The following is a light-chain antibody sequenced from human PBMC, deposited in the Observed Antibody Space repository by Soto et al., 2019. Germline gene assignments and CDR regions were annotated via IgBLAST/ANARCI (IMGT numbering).Light chain of an antibody. CDR2: ATS. CDR1: QRITTY. CDR3: QQSYSTLWT. Sequence: DIQMTQSPSSLSASVGDRVTITCRASQRITTYLNWYQQKPGKAPNLLITATSTLQSGVPSRFSGSGSGTDFTLTISSLQPEDFATYYCQQSYSTLWTVGQGTKVDIK. V-gene: IGKV1-39*01. J-gene: IGKJ1*01.